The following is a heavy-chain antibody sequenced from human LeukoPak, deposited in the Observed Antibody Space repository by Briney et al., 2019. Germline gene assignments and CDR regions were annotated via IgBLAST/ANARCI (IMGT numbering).Heavy chain of an antibody. D-gene: IGHD2-15*01. CDR3: ARDLGYCSGGSCRQGNWFDP. J-gene: IGHJ5*02. V-gene: IGHV4-34*01. CDR1: GGSFSGYY. Sequence: TSSETLSLTCAVYGGSFSGYYWSWIRQPPGKGLEWIGEINHSGSTNYNPSLKSRVTISVDTSKNQFSLKLSSVTAADTAVYYCARDLGYCSGGSCRQGNWFDPWGQGTLVTVSS. CDR2: INHSGST.